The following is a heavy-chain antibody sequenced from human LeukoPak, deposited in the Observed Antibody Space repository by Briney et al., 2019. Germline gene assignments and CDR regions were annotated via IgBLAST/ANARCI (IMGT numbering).Heavy chain of an antibody. CDR2: IYSGGST. Sequence: GGSLRLSCAASGFTVSINYMSWVRQAPGKGLEWVSVIYSGGSTYYADSVKGRFTISRDNAKNSLYLQMNSLRAEDTAVYYCARDHGYCSSTSCYSEFDYWGQGTLVTVSS. CDR3: ARDHGYCSSTSCYSEFDY. D-gene: IGHD2-2*02. V-gene: IGHV3-53*01. J-gene: IGHJ4*02. CDR1: GFTVSINY.